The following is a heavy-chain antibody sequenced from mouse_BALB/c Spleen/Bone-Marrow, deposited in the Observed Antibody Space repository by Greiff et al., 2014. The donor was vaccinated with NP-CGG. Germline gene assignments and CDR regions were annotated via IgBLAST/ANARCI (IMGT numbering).Heavy chain of an antibody. V-gene: IGHV1-9*01. D-gene: IGHD2-14*01. CDR2: ILPGSGTT. CDR1: GYTFSTYW. Sequence: QVQLQQSGAELMKPGASVKISCKATGYTFSTYWIEWVKQRPGHGLEWIGEILPGSGTTNYNEKLKGRATFTADKSSNTAYMQLSVLTSEDSAVYYCARYKVRRVFDYWGHGTTLTVSS. J-gene: IGHJ2*01. CDR3: ARYKVRRVFDY.